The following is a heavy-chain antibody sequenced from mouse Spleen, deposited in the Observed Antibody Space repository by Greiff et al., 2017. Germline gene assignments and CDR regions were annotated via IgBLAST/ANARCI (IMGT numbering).Heavy chain of an antibody. D-gene: IGHD1-1*01. V-gene: IGHV1-4*01. CDR3: ARLYYGSSYAMDY. J-gene: IGHJ4*01. CDR2: INPSSGYT. CDR1: GYTFTSYT. Sequence: QVQLQQSGAELARPGASVKMSCKASGYTFTSYTMHWVKQRPGQGLEWIGYINPSSGYTKYNQKFKDKATLTADKSSSTAYMQLSSLTSEDSAVYYCARLYYGSSYAMDYWGQGTSVTVSS.